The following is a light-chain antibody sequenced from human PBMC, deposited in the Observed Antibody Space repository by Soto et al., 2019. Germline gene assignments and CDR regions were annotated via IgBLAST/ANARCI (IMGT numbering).Light chain of an antibody. CDR1: QSVSES. V-gene: IGKV3-15*01. CDR2: GAS. Sequence: EIVLTQSPATLSLSPGQRATLSFRASQSVSESLAWHQQKPGQAPRLFIDGASTRATGVRARFSGRESGIEFTITISSLQSDDMADYYCQRYHNWPAFGQGTRVE. J-gene: IGKJ5*01. CDR3: QRYHNWPA.